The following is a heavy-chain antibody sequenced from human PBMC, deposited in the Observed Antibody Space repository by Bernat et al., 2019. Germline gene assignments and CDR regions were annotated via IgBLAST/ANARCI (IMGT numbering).Heavy chain of an antibody. CDR3: TTVTFQGNYLDY. D-gene: IGHD1-14*01. V-gene: IGHV3-15*01. CDR2: IKSKTDGGTT. CDR1: GFTFSNAW. J-gene: IGHJ4*02. Sequence: EVQLVESGGGLVKPGGSLRLSCAASGFTFSNAWMSWVRQAPGTGLEWVGRIKSKTDGGTTDYAAPVKGRFTISRDESKNTLYLQMKSLKTEDTAVYYCTTVTFQGNYLDYWGQGTLVTVSS.